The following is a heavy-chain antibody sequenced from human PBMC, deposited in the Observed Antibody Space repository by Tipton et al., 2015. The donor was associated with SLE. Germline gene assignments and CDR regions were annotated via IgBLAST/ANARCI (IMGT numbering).Heavy chain of an antibody. CDR3: ARQRGVPTAGALNWFDP. CDR2: ISDSGSS. V-gene: IGHV4-59*08. Sequence: LRLSCTVSGVSVSPYYWTWIRLPPGRGLEWIGYISDSGSSNYNPSLTSRVTMSVDTSNNQFSLKLSSLTAADTAVYYCARQRGVPTAGALNWFDPWGQGTLVTVSS. CDR1: GVSVSPYY. D-gene: IGHD2-2*01. J-gene: IGHJ5*02.